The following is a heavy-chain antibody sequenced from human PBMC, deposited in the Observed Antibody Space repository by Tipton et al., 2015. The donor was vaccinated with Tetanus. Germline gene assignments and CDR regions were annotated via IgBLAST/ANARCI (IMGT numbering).Heavy chain of an antibody. J-gene: IGHJ4*02. CDR2: INSDGSST. CDR3: ARDGSFVGSLISNY. CDR1: EFSFSSYW. D-gene: IGHD1-26*01. Sequence: SLRLSCAASEFSFSSYWMHWVRQVPGCGLAWVSRINSDGSSTDYADSVKGRFTISRDNGKNTLYLQMDSLRAEDSAVYYCARDGSFVGSLISNYWGRGSQVSV. V-gene: IGHV3-74*01.